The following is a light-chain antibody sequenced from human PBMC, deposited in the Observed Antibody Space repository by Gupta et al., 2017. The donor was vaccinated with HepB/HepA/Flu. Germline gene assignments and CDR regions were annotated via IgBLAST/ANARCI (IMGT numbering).Light chain of an antibody. CDR1: NIGSKS. CDR2: DDS. Sequence: SSVLTQPPSVSVAPGKTARITCGGNNIGSKSVHWYQQQPGQAPVLVVYDDSDRPSGIPERFSGSNSGTTATLTISRVEAGDEADYYCQVWDRSSDHWVFGGGTKLTVL. J-gene: IGLJ3*02. CDR3: QVWDRSSDHWV. V-gene: IGLV3-21*03.